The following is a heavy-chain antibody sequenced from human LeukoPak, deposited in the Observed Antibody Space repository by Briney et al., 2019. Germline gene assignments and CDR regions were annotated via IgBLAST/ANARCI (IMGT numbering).Heavy chain of an antibody. J-gene: IGHJ6*02. CDR3: ARGSTMVRGVITSYYYYGMDV. CDR1: GCTFTSYG. D-gene: IGHD3-10*01. V-gene: IGHV1-18*01. CDR2: ISAYNGNT. Sequence: ASVKVTCKASGCTFTSYGISWVRQAPGQGLEWMGWISAYNGNTNYAQKLQGRVTMTTDTSTSTAYMELRSLRSDDTAVYYCARGSTMVRGVITSYYYYGMDVWGQGTTVTVSS.